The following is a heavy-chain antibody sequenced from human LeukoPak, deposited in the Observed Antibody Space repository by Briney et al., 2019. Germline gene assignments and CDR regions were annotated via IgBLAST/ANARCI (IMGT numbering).Heavy chain of an antibody. CDR3: PRGDPHADL. Sequence: GGSLRLSCAASGFDLSTYEMDWVRQAPGKGLEWIADITISGHTKNYADSVKGRFSISRDNARTSLYLQMHSLRVEDTGVYYCPRGDPHADLWGQGTLVTVSS. D-gene: IGHD5-24*01. J-gene: IGHJ5*02. CDR1: GFDLSTYE. CDR2: ITISGHTK. V-gene: IGHV3-48*03.